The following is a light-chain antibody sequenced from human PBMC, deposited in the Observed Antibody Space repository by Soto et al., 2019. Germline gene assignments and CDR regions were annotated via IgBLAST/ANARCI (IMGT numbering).Light chain of an antibody. Sequence: EVVLTQSPGTLSLSPGERATLSCRTSQTVSSSYYLAWYQQKPGQAPRLLIYGASNRASGVPDRFSSGWSGTDFTLTISILEPEDFVVYYSQQYVTSPPGYTFGQGTELRIK. V-gene: IGKV3-20*01. CDR3: QQYVTSPPGYT. J-gene: IGKJ2*01. CDR2: GAS. CDR1: QTVSSSYY.